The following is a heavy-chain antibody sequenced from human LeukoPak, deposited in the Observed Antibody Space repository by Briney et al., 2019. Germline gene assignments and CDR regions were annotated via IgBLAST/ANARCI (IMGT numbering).Heavy chain of an antibody. CDR2: IKTDGGT. V-gene: IGHV3-74*01. CDR1: GFTFSNYW. CDR3: ASSKNFDY. Sequence: GGSLRLSCAASGFTFSNYWMNWVRQVPGKGLVWVSRIKTDGGTSYADSVKGRFTISRDNAKNTLYLQMNSLRAEDTAVYYCASSKNFDYWGQGTLVTVSS. D-gene: IGHD3-3*02. J-gene: IGHJ4*02.